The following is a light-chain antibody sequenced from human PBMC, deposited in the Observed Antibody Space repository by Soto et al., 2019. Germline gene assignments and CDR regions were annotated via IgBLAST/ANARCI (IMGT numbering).Light chain of an antibody. V-gene: IGKV1-5*03. CDR2: KAS. CDR1: QSISDW. J-gene: IGKJ1*01. CDR3: QHYNSYSEA. Sequence: IHMTQSPSTLSASVGHSVTIICRASQSISDWLAWYQQKQGKAPKLIIYKASTLETGVPSRFSGSGYGTEFTLTISSLQTDDFATYYCQHYNSYSEAFGQGTKVDIK.